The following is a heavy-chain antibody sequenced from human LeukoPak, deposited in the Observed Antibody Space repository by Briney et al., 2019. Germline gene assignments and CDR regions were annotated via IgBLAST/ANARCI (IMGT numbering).Heavy chain of an antibody. D-gene: IGHD2-15*01. CDR2: ISAYNGNT. J-gene: IGHJ5*02. V-gene: IGHV1-18*04. Sequence: ASVKVSCKASGYTFTSYGISWVRQAPGRGLEWMGWISAYNGNTSYAQKLQGRVTMTTDTSTSTAYMELRSLRSDDTAVYYCARDGREHCSGGSCFGMDWFDPWGQGTLVTVSS. CDR1: GYTFTSYG. CDR3: ARDGREHCSGGSCFGMDWFDP.